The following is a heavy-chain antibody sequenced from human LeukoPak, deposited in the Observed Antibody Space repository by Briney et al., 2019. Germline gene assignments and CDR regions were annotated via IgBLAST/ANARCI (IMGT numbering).Heavy chain of an antibody. CDR1: GFSFSNSG. Sequence: TGGSLRLSCAASGFSFSNSGMHWVRQAPGKGLEWVAVIWYDGSNEYYADAVKGRFTISRDNSKNTVHLQMNSLRVEDTSVHYCAREISMFVNAFDLWGQGTLVTVTS. CDR3: AREISMFVNAFDL. D-gene: IGHD3-10*02. CDR2: IWYDGSNE. V-gene: IGHV3-33*01. J-gene: IGHJ3*01.